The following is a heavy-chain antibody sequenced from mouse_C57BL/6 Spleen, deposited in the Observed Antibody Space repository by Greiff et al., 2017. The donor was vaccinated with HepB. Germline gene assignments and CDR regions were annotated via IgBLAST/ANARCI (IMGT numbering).Heavy chain of an antibody. CDR2: ISYDGSN. Sequence: ESGPGLVKPSQSLSLTCSVTGYSITSGYYWNWIRQFPGNKLEWMGYISYDGSNNYNPSLKNRISITRDTSKNQFFLKLNSVTTEDTATYYCARWTYSNYYFDYWGQGTTLTVSS. CDR3: ARWTYSNYYFDY. D-gene: IGHD2-5*01. V-gene: IGHV3-6*01. CDR1: GYSITSGYY. J-gene: IGHJ2*01.